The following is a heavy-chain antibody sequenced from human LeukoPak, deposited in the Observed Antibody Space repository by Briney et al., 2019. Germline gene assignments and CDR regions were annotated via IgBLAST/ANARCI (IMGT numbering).Heavy chain of an antibody. J-gene: IGHJ4*02. V-gene: IGHV1-18*01. CDR2: ISAYNGNT. Sequence: ASVKVSCKASGYTFTSYGISWVREAPGQGLEWMGWISAYNGNTEYVQKLQGSVTMTTDTSTSTAYMELRRLRSDDTAVYYCARGGYYDSSGYPLYYWGQGTLVTVSS. CDR1: GYTFTSYG. CDR3: ARGGYYDSSGYPLYY. D-gene: IGHD3-22*01.